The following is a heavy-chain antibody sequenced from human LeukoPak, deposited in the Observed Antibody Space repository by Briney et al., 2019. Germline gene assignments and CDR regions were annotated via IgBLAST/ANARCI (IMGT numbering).Heavy chain of an antibody. J-gene: IGHJ4*02. D-gene: IGHD3-10*01. Sequence: SETLSLTCAVSGASFSAYYWSWIRQPPEKGLEWLGEVNHTGITDYNPSLKSRVTISVDTSKNQFSLRLSSVTAADSAVYYCARRTRFGDFIDYWGQGTLVTVSS. V-gene: IGHV4-34*01. CDR2: VNHTGIT. CDR3: ARRTRFGDFIDY. CDR1: GASFSAYY.